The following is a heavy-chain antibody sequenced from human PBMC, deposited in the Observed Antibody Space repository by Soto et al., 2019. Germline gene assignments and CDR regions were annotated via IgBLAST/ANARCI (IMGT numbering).Heavy chain of an antibody. CDR3: ARDSGYYSSGYSPDAFDI. CDR2: TYYRSKWYN. Sequence: PSQTLSLTCAISGDSVSSNSAAWNWIRQSPSRGLEWLGRTYYRSKWYNDYAVSVKSRITINPDTSKNQFSLQLNSVTPEDTAVYYCARDSGYYSSGYSPDAFDIWGQGTMVTVSS. J-gene: IGHJ3*02. V-gene: IGHV6-1*01. CDR1: GDSVSSNSAA. D-gene: IGHD3-22*01.